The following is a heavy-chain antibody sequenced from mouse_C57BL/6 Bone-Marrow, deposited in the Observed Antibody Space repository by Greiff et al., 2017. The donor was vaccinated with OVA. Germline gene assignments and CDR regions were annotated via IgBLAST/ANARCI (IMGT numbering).Heavy chain of an antibody. Sequence: EVKLMESGEGLVKPGGSLKLSCAASGFTFSSYAMSWVRQTPEKRLEWVAYISSGGDYIYYADTVKGRFTISRDNARNTLYLQMSSLKSEDTAMYYCTRDSSGYVHWYFDVWGTGTTVTVSS. J-gene: IGHJ1*03. V-gene: IGHV5-9-1*02. CDR3: TRDSSGYVHWYFDV. D-gene: IGHD3-2*02. CDR2: ISSGGDYI. CDR1: GFTFSSYA.